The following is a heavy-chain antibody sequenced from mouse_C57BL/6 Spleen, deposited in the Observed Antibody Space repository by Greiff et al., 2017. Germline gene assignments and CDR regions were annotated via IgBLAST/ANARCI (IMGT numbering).Heavy chain of an antibody. CDR3: ARDNGYDTGWFAY. J-gene: IGHJ3*01. Sequence: EVQLQESEGGLVQPGSSMKLSCTASGFTFSDYYMAWVRQVPEKGLEWVANINYDGSSTYYLDSLKSRFIISRDNAKNILYLQMSSLKSEDTATYYCARDNGYDTGWFAYWGQGTLVTVSA. V-gene: IGHV5-16*01. D-gene: IGHD2-2*01. CDR2: INYDGSST. CDR1: GFTFSDYY.